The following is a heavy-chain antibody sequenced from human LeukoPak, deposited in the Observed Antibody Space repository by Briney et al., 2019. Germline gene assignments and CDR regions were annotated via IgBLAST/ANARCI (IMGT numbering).Heavy chain of an antibody. J-gene: IGHJ6*02. CDR1: GFTFSSYA. Sequence: GGSLRLSCAASGFTFSSYAMHWVRQAPGKGLEWVAVISYDGSNKYYADSVKGRFTISRDNSKNTLYLQMNSLRAEDTAVYYCARPGAIVVVPAARYGMDVWGQGTTVTVSS. CDR3: ARPGAIVVVPAARYGMDV. V-gene: IGHV3-30-3*01. D-gene: IGHD2-2*01. CDR2: ISYDGSNK.